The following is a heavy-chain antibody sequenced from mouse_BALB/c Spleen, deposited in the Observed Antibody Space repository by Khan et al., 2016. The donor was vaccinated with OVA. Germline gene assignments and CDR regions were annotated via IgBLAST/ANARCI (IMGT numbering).Heavy chain of an antibody. V-gene: IGHV1-7*01. CDR1: GYTFTSYW. D-gene: IGHD1-1*01. CDR3: ASYYGSSYAMDY. J-gene: IGHJ4*01. Sequence: QVRLQQSGAELAKPGASVKMSCKASGYTFTSYWMHWVKQRPGQGLEWIGYINPSTGYTEYNQKFKDKATLTADKSSSTAYMQLSSLTSEDSAVXSCASYYGSSYAMDYWGQGTSVTVSS. CDR2: INPSTGYT.